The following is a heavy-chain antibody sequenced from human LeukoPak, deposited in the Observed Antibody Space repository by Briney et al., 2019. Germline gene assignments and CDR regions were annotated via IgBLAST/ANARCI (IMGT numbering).Heavy chain of an antibody. CDR3: ARWGTYASTSNWFDP. Sequence: PSETLSLTCTVSGYSLSSGYYWGWIRQPPGKGLEWIGSIYHSGSTYYNPSLKSRVTISVDTSKNQFSLRLSSVTAADTAVYYCARWGTYASTSNWFDPWGQGTLVTVSS. D-gene: IGHD2-2*01. CDR2: IYHSGST. CDR1: GYSLSSGYY. J-gene: IGHJ5*02. V-gene: IGHV4-38-2*02.